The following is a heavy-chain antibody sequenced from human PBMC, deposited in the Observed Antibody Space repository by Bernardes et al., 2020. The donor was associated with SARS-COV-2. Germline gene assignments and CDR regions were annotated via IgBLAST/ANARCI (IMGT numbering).Heavy chain of an antibody. CDR2: FDPEDGET. V-gene: IGHV1-24*01. CDR1: GYTLTELS. CDR3: ATAIAVAGTFVSYYYYYGMDV. J-gene: IGHJ6*02. D-gene: IGHD6-19*01. Sequence: ASVKVSCKVSGYTLTELSMHWVRQAPGQGLEWMGGFDPEDGETIYAQKFQGRVTMTEDTSTDTAYMDLSSLRSEDTAVYYCATAIAVAGTFVSYYYYYGMDVWGQGTTVTVSS.